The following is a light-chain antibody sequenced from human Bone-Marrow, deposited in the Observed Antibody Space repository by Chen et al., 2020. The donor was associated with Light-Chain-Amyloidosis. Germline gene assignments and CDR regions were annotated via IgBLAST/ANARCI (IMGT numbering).Light chain of an antibody. Sequence: SYVLTQPVSVSVASGQTAPIACGGNNIGSTSVHWSQQTPGQAPLLVVYDESARPSGIPERLSGSNSGNTATLTISRVEAGDEAVYYCQVWDRSSDRPVFGGGTKLTVL. J-gene: IGLJ3*02. V-gene: IGLV3-21*02. CDR1: NIGSTS. CDR3: QVWDRSSDRPV. CDR2: DES.